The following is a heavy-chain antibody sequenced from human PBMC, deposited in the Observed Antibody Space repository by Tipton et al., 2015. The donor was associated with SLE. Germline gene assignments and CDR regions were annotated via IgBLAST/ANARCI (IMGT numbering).Heavy chain of an antibody. J-gene: IGHJ3*02. Sequence: QVQLVQSGAEVKKPGASVKVSCKASGYTFTNYGISWVRQAPGQGLEWMGWMNPNSGNAGYAQKFQGRVTITRNTSISTAYMELSSLRSEDTAVYYCAREAPDYSDAFDIWGQGTMVTVSS. CDR1: GYTFTNYG. D-gene: IGHD5-12*01. V-gene: IGHV1-8*03. CDR3: AREAPDYSDAFDI. CDR2: MNPNSGNA.